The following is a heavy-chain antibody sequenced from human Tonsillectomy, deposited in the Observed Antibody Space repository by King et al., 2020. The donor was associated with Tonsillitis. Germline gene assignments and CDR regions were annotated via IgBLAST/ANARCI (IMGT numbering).Heavy chain of an antibody. V-gene: IGHV1-58*01. D-gene: IGHD3-3*01. CDR1: GFTFTSSA. J-gene: IGHJ4*02. CDR3: AAGPFLEWSL. Sequence: VQSGPEVKKPGTSVKVSCKASGFTFTSSAVQWVRQARGQRLEWIGWIVVGSGNTNYAQKFQERVTITRDISTSTAYMGLSSLRSEDTAVYYCAAGPFLEWSLWGQGTLVTVSS. CDR2: IVVGSGNT.